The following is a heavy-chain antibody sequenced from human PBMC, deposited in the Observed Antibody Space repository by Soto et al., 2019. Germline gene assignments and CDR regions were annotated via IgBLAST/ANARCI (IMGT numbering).Heavy chain of an antibody. CDR1: GYAFTTYG. CDR2: ISAHNGNT. CDR3: ARGRDGDY. D-gene: IGHD6-6*01. V-gene: IGHV1-18*01. J-gene: IGHJ4*02. Sequence: QVHLVQSGAEVKKPGASVKVSCKGSGYAFTTYGITWVRQAPGQGLEWMGWISAHNGNTNYAQKLQGRVTVTRDTSTSPASMELRSLGSDDTAVYYWARGRDGDYWGQGALVTVSS.